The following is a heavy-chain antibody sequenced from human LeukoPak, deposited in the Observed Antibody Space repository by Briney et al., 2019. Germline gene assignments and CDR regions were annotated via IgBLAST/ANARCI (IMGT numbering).Heavy chain of an antibody. CDR2: IYYTGRT. V-gene: IGHV4-39*02. D-gene: IGHD1-26*01. Sequence: SETLSLTCTVSGGSISSSSHSWGWIRQPPGKGLEWTGTIYYTGRTYYNPSLEGRLTISVDTSKNQFSLKLTSVTAADTAIYYCSRESGAFRPFGYWGQGTLVIVPS. CDR3: SRESGAFRPFGY. J-gene: IGHJ4*02. CDR1: GGSISSSSHS.